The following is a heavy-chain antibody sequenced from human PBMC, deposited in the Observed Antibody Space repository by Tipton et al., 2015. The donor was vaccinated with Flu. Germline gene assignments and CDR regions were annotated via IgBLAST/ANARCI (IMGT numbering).Heavy chain of an antibody. CDR2: IYYSGST. CDR1: GGSISSYY. D-gene: IGHD1-1*01. CDR3: ARDMNGEYFDY. J-gene: IGHJ4*02. V-gene: IGHV4-59*01. Sequence: TLSLTCTVSGGSISSYYWSWIRQPPGKGLEWIGYIYYSGSTNYNPSLKSRVTTSVDTSKNQFSLKLSSVTAADTAVYYCARDMNGEYFDYWGQGTLVTVSS.